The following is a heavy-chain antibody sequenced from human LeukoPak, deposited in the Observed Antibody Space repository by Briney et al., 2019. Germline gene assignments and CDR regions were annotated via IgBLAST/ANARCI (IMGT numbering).Heavy chain of an antibody. CDR2: INPHSGGT. CDR3: ARDVGEYCSSINCYASHY. V-gene: IGHV1-2*02. CDR1: GYTFTGYY. Sequence: GASVKVSCKASGYTFTGYYIHWVRQAPGQGLEWMGWINPHSGGTNYAQKFQGGVTMTRDTSITTAYMELSSLRPDDTAVYYCARDVGEYCSSINCYASHYWGQGTLVTVSS. D-gene: IGHD2-2*01. J-gene: IGHJ4*02.